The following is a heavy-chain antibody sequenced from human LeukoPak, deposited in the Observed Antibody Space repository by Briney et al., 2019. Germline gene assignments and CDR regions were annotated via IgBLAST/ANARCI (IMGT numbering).Heavy chain of an antibody. Sequence: GGSLRLSCTVSGFTVSSNSMSWVRQAPGKGLEWVSFIYSDNTHYSDSVKGRFTISRDNSKNTLYLQMNSLRAEDTAVYYCARRAGAYSHPYDFWGQGTLVTVSS. CDR3: ARRAGAYSHPYDF. J-gene: IGHJ4*02. D-gene: IGHD4/OR15-4a*01. V-gene: IGHV3-53*01. CDR1: GFTVSSNS. CDR2: IYSDNT.